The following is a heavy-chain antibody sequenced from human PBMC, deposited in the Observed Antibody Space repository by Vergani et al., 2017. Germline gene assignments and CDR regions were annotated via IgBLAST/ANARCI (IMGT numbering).Heavy chain of an antibody. CDR1: GFTFSSYA. J-gene: IGHJ6*02. V-gene: IGHV3-64*01. CDR3: ARVRSSSPLRYGMDV. D-gene: IGHD6-6*01. Sequence: EVQLVESGGGLVQPGGSLRLSCAASGFTFSSYAMHWVRQAPGKGLEYVSAISSNGGSTYYANSVKSRFTISRDNSKNTLYLQMGSLRAEDMAVYYCARVRSSSPLRYGMDVWGQGTTVTVSS. CDR2: ISSNGGST.